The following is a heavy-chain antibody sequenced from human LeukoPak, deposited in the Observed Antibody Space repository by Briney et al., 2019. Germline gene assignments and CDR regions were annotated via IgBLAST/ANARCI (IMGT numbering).Heavy chain of an antibody. D-gene: IGHD5-18*01. CDR3: ARGGGYSYGSFDY. V-gene: IGHV3-74*01. CDR2: IDRDGSST. Sequence: GGSLRLSCAASGIIFSNYWMHWVRQAPGKGLVWVSRIDRDGSSTSYADSAKGRFTISRDNAKNTLYLQMNSLRAEDTAVYYCARGGGYSYGSFDYWGQGTLVTVSS. J-gene: IGHJ4*02. CDR1: GIIFSNYW.